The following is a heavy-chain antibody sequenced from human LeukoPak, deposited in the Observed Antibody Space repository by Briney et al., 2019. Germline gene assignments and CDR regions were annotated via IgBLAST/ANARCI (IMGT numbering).Heavy chain of an antibody. V-gene: IGHV3-23*01. CDR2: ISGSGGST. D-gene: IGHD3-3*01. CDR3: AKDLGRFLEWLFLFDY. Sequence: GGSLRLSCAASGFTFSSYAMSWVRQAPGKGLEWVSAISGSGGSTYYADSVKGRFTISRDNSKNTLYLQMNSLRAEDTAVYYCAKDLGRFLEWLFLFDYWGQGTLVTVSS. J-gene: IGHJ4*02. CDR1: GFTFSSYA.